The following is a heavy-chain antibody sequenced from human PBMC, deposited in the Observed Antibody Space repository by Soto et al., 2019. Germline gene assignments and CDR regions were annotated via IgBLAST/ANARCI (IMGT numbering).Heavy chain of an antibody. V-gene: IGHV3-30*18. D-gene: IGHD6-19*01. J-gene: IGHJ6*03. CDR1: GFSFSTYG. Sequence: QVQLLESGGGVVQPGRSLRLSCAASGFSFSTYGMHWVRQAPGKGLEWVTVISDDGSKKYYADSVKGRFTISRNNSKDTLYLQMNSLRAEDTAVYFCAKGAVAVWRSDYNYYYLDGWGTGTTVTVSS. CDR2: ISDDGSKK. CDR3: AKGAVAVWRSDYNYYYLDG.